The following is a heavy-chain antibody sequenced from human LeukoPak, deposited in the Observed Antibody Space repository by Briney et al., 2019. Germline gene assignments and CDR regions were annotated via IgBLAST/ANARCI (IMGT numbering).Heavy chain of an antibody. D-gene: IGHD3-10*01. CDR2: IGDSGDNT. V-gene: IGHV3-23*01. J-gene: IGHJ4*02. CDR1: GFTFNNYA. CDR3: AKVDGITIVFINTHLEY. Sequence: GGSLRLSWAASGFTFNNYAMSWVRQAPGRGLEWVSSIGDSGDNTYYADSVKGRFTISRDNSKNMLYLQMNSLRADDTALYYCAKVDGITIVFINTHLEYWGQGALVTVSS.